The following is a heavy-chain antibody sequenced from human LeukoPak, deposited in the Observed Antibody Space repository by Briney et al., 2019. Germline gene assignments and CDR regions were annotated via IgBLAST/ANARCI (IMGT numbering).Heavy chain of an antibody. V-gene: IGHV3-30-3*01. J-gene: IGHJ4*02. D-gene: IGHD3-3*01. CDR3: ASSMYYDFCSGYSPPDY. CDR1: GFTFSSYA. Sequence: PGGSLRLSCAASGFTFSSYAMHWVRQAPGNGLEWVAVISYDGSNKYYADSVKGRFTISRDNSKNTLYLQMNSLRAEDTAVYYCASSMYYDFCSGYSPPDYWGQGTLVTVSS. CDR2: ISYDGSNK.